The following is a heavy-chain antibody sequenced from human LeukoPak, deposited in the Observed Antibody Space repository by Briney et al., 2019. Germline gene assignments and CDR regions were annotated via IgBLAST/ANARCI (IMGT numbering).Heavy chain of an antibody. J-gene: IGHJ3*02. D-gene: IGHD3-16*02. CDR2: ISSTSDYI. CDR3: VSGNDPDSTWENYRLDAFDI. Sequence: GGSLRLSCAASGYTFSHYSVNWVRQAPGKGLEWVSSISSTSDYIYYADSVTGRVTISRDNTKSSLYLQMNSLRAEDTAVYYCVSGNDPDSTWENYRLDAFDIWGQGTTVIVSS. V-gene: IGHV3-21*01. CDR1: GYTFSHYS.